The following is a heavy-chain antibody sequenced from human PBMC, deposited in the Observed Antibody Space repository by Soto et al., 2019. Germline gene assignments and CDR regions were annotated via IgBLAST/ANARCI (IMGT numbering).Heavy chain of an antibody. CDR3: ATSYGSGYRAFDY. V-gene: IGHV1-69*02. Sequence: QVQMVQSGAEVKKPGSSVKVSCKASGDTFSFYTINWVRQAPGLGLEWMGRVNPILSMSNYAQKFQGRVTMTADKSNSTAYMELRSLRSEDTAFYYCATSYGSGYRAFDYWGQGALVTVSS. CDR1: GDTFSFYT. CDR2: VNPILSMS. J-gene: IGHJ4*02. D-gene: IGHD3-10*01.